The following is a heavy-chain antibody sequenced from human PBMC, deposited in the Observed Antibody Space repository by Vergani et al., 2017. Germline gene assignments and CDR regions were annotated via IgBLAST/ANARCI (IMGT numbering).Heavy chain of an antibody. Sequence: QVQLQQWGAGLLKPSETLSLTCAVYGGSFSDYYWSWIRQPPGKGLEWIGEINHSGSTNNNPSLKSRVTTSLDTSTKQFSLKLSSVTAADTAVYYCARSFTIFGVALTVWGKGTTVTVSS. CDR3: ARSFTIFGVALTV. J-gene: IGHJ6*04. CDR2: INHSGST. CDR1: GGSFSDYY. V-gene: IGHV4-34*01. D-gene: IGHD3-3*01.